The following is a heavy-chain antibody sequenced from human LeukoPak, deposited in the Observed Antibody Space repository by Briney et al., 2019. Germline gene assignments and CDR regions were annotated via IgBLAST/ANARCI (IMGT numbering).Heavy chain of an antibody. J-gene: IGHJ3*02. CDR1: GYTFTGYY. CDR2: INPNSGGT. Sequence: GASVKVSCKASGYTFTGYYMHWVRQAPGQGLEWMGWINPNSGGTNYAQELQGRVTMTRDTSISTAYMELSRLRSDDTAVYYCARERDTAMVTGDAFDIWGQGTMVTVSS. D-gene: IGHD5-18*01. V-gene: IGHV1-2*02. CDR3: ARERDTAMVTGDAFDI.